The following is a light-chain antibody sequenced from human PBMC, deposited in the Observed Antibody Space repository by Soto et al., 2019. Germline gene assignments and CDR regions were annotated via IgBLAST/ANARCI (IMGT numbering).Light chain of an antibody. J-gene: IGLJ3*02. CDR2: DVS. V-gene: IGLV2-14*01. Sequence: QSALTQPASVSGSPGQSITTSCTGTTSDVGGYNYVSWYQQYPGKAPKLMIYDVSNRPSGVPNRFSASKSGNTASLTISGLQAEDEADYYCGSDTSSTTLVFGGGTKLTVL. CDR3: GSDTSSTTLV. CDR1: TSDVGGYNY.